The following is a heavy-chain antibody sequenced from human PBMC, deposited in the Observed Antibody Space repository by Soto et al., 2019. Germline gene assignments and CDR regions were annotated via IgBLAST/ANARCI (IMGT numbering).Heavy chain of an antibody. CDR3: ARDQQQLANYYYYGMDV. D-gene: IGHD6-13*01. Sequence: PGGSLRLSCAASGFTFSSYWVSWVRQAPGKGLEWVANIKQDGSEKYYVDSVKGRFTISRDNAKNSLYLQMNSLRAEDTAVYYCARDQQQLANYYYYGMDVWGQGTTVTVSS. J-gene: IGHJ6*02. CDR2: IKQDGSEK. CDR1: GFTFSSYW. V-gene: IGHV3-7*01.